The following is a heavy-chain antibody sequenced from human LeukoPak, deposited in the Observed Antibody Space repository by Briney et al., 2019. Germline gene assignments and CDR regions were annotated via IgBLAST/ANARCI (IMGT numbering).Heavy chain of an antibody. V-gene: IGHV3-30*18. Sequence: PGGSLRLSCAASGFTFSSYGMHWVRQAPGKGLEWVAVISYDGSNKYYADSVKGRFTISRDNSKNTLYLQMNSLRAEGTAVYYCAKFGQQLVPDYWGQGTLVTVSS. CDR2: ISYDGSNK. CDR3: AKFGQQLVPDY. CDR1: GFTFSSYG. J-gene: IGHJ4*02. D-gene: IGHD6-13*01.